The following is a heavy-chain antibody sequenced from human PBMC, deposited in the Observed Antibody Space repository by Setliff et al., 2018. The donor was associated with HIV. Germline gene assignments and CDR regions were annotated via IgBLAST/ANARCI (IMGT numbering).Heavy chain of an antibody. CDR1: GYTFTSYY. V-gene: IGHV1-8*02. J-gene: IGHJ4*02. Sequence: ASVKVSCKTSGYTFTSYYMHWIRQAPGQGLEWMGWMNPNSGNTGYAQKFQGRVTMTRNTSISTAYMELSSLRSEDTAVYFCARVDGAYNDNIFDYWGQGTLVTVSS. CDR3: ARVDGAYNDNIFDY. D-gene: IGHD1-1*01. CDR2: MNPNSGNT.